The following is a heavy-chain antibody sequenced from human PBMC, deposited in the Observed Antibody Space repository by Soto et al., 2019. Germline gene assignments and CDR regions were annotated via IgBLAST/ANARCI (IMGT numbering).Heavy chain of an antibody. Sequence: QVQLVQSGAEVKKPGSSVKVSCKASGGTFSSYSINWVRQAPGQGLEWMGGIIPFFGTTSYAQKFQGRVTSTADASTSTVYMELSSLTSEDTALYYCSTSVYCTFTTCYYYYGLDVWGQGTTVTVSS. V-gene: IGHV1-69*01. CDR1: GGTFSSYS. CDR2: IIPFFGTT. CDR3: STSVYCTFTTCYYYYGLDV. D-gene: IGHD2-8*01. J-gene: IGHJ6*02.